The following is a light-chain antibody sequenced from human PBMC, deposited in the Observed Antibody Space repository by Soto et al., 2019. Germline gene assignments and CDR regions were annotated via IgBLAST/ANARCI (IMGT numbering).Light chain of an antibody. CDR3: QQYNNWLSIT. CDR1: QSVNNF. J-gene: IGKJ5*01. CDR2: EAS. Sequence: EIVLTQSPATLSLSPGERATLSCRASQSVNNFLAWYQQRPGQAPRLLMYEASNRATGVPARFSGSGSGTDFTLTISSLEPEDFAVYYCQQYNNWLSITFGQGTRLEIK. V-gene: IGKV3-11*01.